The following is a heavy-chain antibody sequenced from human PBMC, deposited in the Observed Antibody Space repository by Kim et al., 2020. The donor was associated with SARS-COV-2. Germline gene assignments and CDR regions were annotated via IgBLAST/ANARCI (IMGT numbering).Heavy chain of an antibody. J-gene: IGHJ4*02. V-gene: IGHV3-74*01. Sequence: NSDGSSTTYADSVKGRFTISRDNAKNTLYLQMSSLRAEDTAVYYCARRNYWGQGTLVTVSS. CDR3: ARRNY. CDR2: NSDGSST.